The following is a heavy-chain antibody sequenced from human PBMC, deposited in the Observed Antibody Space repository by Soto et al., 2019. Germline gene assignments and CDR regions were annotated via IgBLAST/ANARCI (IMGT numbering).Heavy chain of an antibody. D-gene: IGHD3-3*01. Sequence: PSETLSLTCTVSGGSISSYYWSWIRQPPGKGLEWIGYIYYSGSTNYNPSLKSRVTISVDTSKNQFSLKLSSVTAADTAVYYCARSRITIFGVVITPAWFDPWVQGTLVTVS. CDR1: GGSISSYY. J-gene: IGHJ5*02. CDR3: ARSRITIFGVVITPAWFDP. V-gene: IGHV4-59*01. CDR2: IYYSGST.